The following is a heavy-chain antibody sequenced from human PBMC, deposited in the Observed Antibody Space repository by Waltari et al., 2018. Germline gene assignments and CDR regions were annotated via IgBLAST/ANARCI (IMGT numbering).Heavy chain of an antibody. V-gene: IGHV4-61*02. J-gene: IGHJ5*02. D-gene: IGHD3-22*01. CDR3: ARLYDASAYYNTYLDP. CDR2: VATNGNT. CDR1: GDSIRSGTYH. Sequence: QVQLQESGPGLVKPSQTLSLTCSVSGDSIRSGTYHWSWIRQPAGKGLEWIGRVATNGNTGYNRSLESRVTISLDTSNNQYSLKLHSVTAADTAVYYCARLYDASAYYNTYLDPWGQGALVTVSS.